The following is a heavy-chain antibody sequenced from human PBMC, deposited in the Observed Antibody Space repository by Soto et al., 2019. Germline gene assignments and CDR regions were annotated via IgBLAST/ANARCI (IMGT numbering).Heavy chain of an antibody. CDR1: GYSFTSYW. D-gene: IGHD2-21*01. CDR3: ARPTHTPYGMDV. Sequence: PGESLKISCKGSGYSFTSYWISWVRQMPGKGLGWMGRIDPSDSYTNYSPSFQGHVTISADKSISTAHLQWSSLKASDTAMYYCARPTHTPYGMDVWGQGTTVTVSS. CDR2: IDPSDSYT. V-gene: IGHV5-10-1*01. J-gene: IGHJ6*02.